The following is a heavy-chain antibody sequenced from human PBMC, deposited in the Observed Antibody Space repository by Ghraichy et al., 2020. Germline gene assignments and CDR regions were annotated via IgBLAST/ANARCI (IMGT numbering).Heavy chain of an antibody. D-gene: IGHD2-2*01. V-gene: IGHV3-23*01. J-gene: IGHJ3*02. CDR1: GFTFSSYS. Sequence: GGSLRLSCAASGFTFSSYSMTWVRQAPGKGLEWVSAISSRADYIYYADSVKGRFTISRDISKNSLSLQMNSLRAEDTAVYYCAKGCSRTDCETDENAFDIWGQGTVVTVSS. CDR2: ISSRADYI. CDR3: AKGCSRTDCETDENAFDI.